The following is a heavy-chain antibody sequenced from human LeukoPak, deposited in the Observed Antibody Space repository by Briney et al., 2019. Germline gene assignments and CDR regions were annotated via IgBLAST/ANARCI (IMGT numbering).Heavy chain of an antibody. Sequence: KPSETLSLTCTVSGGSISSYYWSWIRQPPGKGLEWTGYIYYSGSTNYNPSLKSRVTISVDTSKNQFSLKLSSVTAADTAVYYCARGGGGRSFDPWGQGTLVTVSS. CDR1: GGSISSYY. J-gene: IGHJ5*02. CDR2: IYYSGST. CDR3: ARGGGGRSFDP. D-gene: IGHD3-16*01. V-gene: IGHV4-59*01.